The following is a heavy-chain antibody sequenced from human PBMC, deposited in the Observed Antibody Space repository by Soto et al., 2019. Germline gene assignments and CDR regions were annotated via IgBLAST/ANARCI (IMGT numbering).Heavy chain of an antibody. CDR1: GFTFSSYS. Sequence: PGGSLRLSCAASGFTFSSYSMNWVRQAPGKGLEWVSPISSISSYIYYADSVKGRFTISRDNAKNSVYLQMNSLRAEDTAVYYCARDTGALTYYYDSSGGYYGMDVWGQGTTVTVSS. D-gene: IGHD3-22*01. CDR2: ISSISSYI. J-gene: IGHJ6*02. CDR3: ARDTGALTYYYDSSGGYYGMDV. V-gene: IGHV3-21*01.